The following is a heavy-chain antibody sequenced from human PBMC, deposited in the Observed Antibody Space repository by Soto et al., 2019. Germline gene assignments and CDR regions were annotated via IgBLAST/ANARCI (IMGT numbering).Heavy chain of an antibody. Sequence: QVQLQESGPGLVKPSETLSLTCTVSGGSVSSGSYYWSWIRQPPGKGLEWIGYIYYSGSTNYNPSLKSRVPIAVDTSKNQFSLKLSSVTAADTAVYYCAREDYWGQGTLVTVSS. J-gene: IGHJ4*02. CDR3: AREDY. CDR2: IYYSGST. V-gene: IGHV4-61*01. CDR1: GGSVSSGSYY.